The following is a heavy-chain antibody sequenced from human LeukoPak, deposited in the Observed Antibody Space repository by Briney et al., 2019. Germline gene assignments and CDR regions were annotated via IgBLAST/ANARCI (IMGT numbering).Heavy chain of an antibody. D-gene: IGHD3-22*01. Sequence: EASVKVSCKASGGTFNSFAISWVRQAPGQGLEWVGRIIPLLGTPDYAQKFQGRVTITSDKYTGTAYIELSSLRSEDTAMYYCARMKYLDSTGYSHAEYFQHWGQGTLVIVSS. CDR3: ARMKYLDSTGYSHAEYFQH. J-gene: IGHJ1*01. V-gene: IGHV1-69*04. CDR1: GGTFNSFA. CDR2: IIPLLGTP.